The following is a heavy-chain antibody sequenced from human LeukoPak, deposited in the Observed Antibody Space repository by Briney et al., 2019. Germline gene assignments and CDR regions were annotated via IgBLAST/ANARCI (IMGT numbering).Heavy chain of an antibody. Sequence: SETLSLTCTVSGGSISSSSYYWGWLPQPPGKGREWLGSIYYSGSNYDNPALKSRVNIPVDTSKNEFSLQLGSVTAAETAVYYCSSGLDYWGQGTLVTVSS. CDR1: GGSISSSSYY. CDR3: SSGLDY. D-gene: IGHD6-19*01. J-gene: IGHJ4*02. V-gene: IGHV4-39*07. CDR2: IYYSGSN.